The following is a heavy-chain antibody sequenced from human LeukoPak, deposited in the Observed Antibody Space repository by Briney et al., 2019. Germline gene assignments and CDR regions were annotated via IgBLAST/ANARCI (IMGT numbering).Heavy chain of an antibody. CDR3: ARGPYSSSWFLNWFDP. Sequence: ASVKVSCKASGYTSTSYGISWVRQAPGQGLEWMGWISAYNGNTNYAQKLQGRVTMTTDTSTSTAYMELRSLRSDDTAVYYCARGPYSSSWFLNWFDPWGQGTLVTVSS. J-gene: IGHJ5*02. V-gene: IGHV1-18*01. CDR1: GYTSTSYG. CDR2: ISAYNGNT. D-gene: IGHD6-13*01.